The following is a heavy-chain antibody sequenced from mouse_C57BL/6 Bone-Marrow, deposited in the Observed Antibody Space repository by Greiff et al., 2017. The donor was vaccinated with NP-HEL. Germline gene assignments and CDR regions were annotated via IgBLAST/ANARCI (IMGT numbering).Heavy chain of an antibody. CDR2: INPYNGGT. Sequence: DVQLQESGPVLVKPGASVKMSCKASGYTFTDYYMNWVKQSHGKSLEWIGVINPYNGGTSYNQKFKGKATLTVDKSSSTAYMELNSLTSEDSAVYYCARPNGYAMDYWGQGTSVTVSS. V-gene: IGHV1-19*01. CDR1: GYTFTDYY. J-gene: IGHJ4*01. CDR3: ARPNGYAMDY.